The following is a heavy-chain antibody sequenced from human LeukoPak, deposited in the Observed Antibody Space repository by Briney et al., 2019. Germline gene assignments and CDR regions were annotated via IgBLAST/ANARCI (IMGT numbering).Heavy chain of an antibody. J-gene: IGHJ4*02. V-gene: IGHV1-69-2*01. CDR2: VDPEDGKT. CDR1: GYNLIDQY. D-gene: IGHD3-10*01. CDR3: ATRDPNYGSALGY. Sequence: ASVKISCKVSGYNLIDQYLHWVQQAPGKGLQWMGLVDPEDGKTRFVESFQGRVTITADTSTDTVYMELSSLRSEDTAVYYCATRDPNYGSALGYWGQGTLATVSS.